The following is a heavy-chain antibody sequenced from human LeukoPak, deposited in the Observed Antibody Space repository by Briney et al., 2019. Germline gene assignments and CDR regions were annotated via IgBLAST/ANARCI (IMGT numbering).Heavy chain of an antibody. V-gene: IGHV1-18*01. CDR1: GYTFTSYG. D-gene: IGHD6-6*01. CDR3: GRSYSSSHPDWFDP. Sequence: ASVKVSCKASGYTFTSYGISWVRQAPGQGLEWMGWISGYNGTPNYAQKLQGRVTMTTDTSTSTAYMELRSLRADDTAVYYCGRSYSSSHPDWFDPWGQGTLVTVPS. CDR2: ISGYNGTP. J-gene: IGHJ5*02.